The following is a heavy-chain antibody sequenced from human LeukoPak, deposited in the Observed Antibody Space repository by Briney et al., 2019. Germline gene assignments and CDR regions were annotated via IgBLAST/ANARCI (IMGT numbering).Heavy chain of an antibody. CDR2: INWNGGST. CDR3: ARDVGYGSGSYYSAAGWFDP. CDR1: GFTFDDYG. Sequence: GGSLRLSCAASGFTFDDYGMSWVRHAPGKGLEWVSGINWNGGSTGYADSVKGRFTISRDNAKNSLYLQMNSLRAEDTALYHCARDVGYGSGSYYSAAGWFDPWGQGTLVTVSS. J-gene: IGHJ5*02. V-gene: IGHV3-20*01. D-gene: IGHD3-10*01.